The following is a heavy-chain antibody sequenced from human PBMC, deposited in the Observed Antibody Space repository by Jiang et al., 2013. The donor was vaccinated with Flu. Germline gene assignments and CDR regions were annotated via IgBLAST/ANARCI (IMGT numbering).Heavy chain of an antibody. CDR3: ARGNREFGGDYGVGPFVDY. CDR2: IYYSGST. V-gene: IGHV4-30-4*01. D-gene: IGHD2-21*02. CDR1: SSGDYY. Sequence: SSGDYYWSWIRQPPGKGLEWIGYIYYSGSTYYNPSLKSRVTISVDTSKNQFSLKLSSVTAADTAVYYCARGNREFGGDYGVGPFVDYWGQGTLVTVSS. J-gene: IGHJ4*02.